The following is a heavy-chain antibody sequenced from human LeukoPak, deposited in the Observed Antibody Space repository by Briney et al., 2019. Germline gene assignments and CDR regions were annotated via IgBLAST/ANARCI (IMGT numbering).Heavy chain of an antibody. CDR1: GFTFSNAW. CDR3: ATDQGYGSGSYYWFDP. CDR2: IKSKTDGGTT. D-gene: IGHD3-10*01. J-gene: IGHJ5*02. V-gene: IGHV3-15*01. Sequence: GGSLRLSCAASGFTFSNAWMSWVRQAPGKGLEWVGRIKSKTDGGTTDYAAPVKGRFTSSRDDSKNTMYLQMNSPKTEDTAVYYCATDQGYGSGSYYWFDPWGQGTLVTVSS.